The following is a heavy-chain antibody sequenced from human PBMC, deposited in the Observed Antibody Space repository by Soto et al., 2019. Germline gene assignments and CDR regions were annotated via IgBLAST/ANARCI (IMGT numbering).Heavy chain of an antibody. D-gene: IGHD3-22*01. CDR3: ARDYYDSSGYYIFDY. Sequence: PGESLKISCQGSGYSFTSYWIGWVRQMPGKGLEWMGTIYPGDSDTRYSPSFQGQVTISADKSISTAYLQWSSLKASDTAMYYCARDYYDSSGYYIFDYWGQGTLVTVSS. CDR1: GYSFTSYW. CDR2: IYPGDSDT. V-gene: IGHV5-51*01. J-gene: IGHJ4*02.